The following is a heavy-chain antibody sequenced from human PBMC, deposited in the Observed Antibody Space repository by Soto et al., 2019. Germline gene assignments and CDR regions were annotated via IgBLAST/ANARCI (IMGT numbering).Heavy chain of an antibody. Sequence: QVQLQESGPGLVKPSETLSLTCSVSGGSFTSYYWSWIRQPPGRGLEWVGYIHYTGSTNYSPSLKSRVAISVDTSKKQFSLNLSSVTAADTAVYFCARSPIVAPTPYIFDYWGQGTLVTVSS. CDR3: ARSPIVAPTPYIFDY. CDR2: IHYTGST. D-gene: IGHD1-26*01. CDR1: GGSFTSYY. J-gene: IGHJ4*02. V-gene: IGHV4-59*01.